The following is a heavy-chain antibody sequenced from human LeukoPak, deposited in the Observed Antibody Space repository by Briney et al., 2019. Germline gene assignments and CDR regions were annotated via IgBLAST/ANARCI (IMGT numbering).Heavy chain of an antibody. V-gene: IGHV3-21*01. CDR2: IGGSSSNI. Sequence: GGSLRLSCVASGFTFSAYNMNWVRQAPGKGLKWVSSIGGSSSNIFYADSVKGRFTISRDNAKNSLYLQMNSLRAEDTAVYYCARPEVGAIDYWGQGTLVTVSS. CDR3: ARPEVGAIDY. CDR1: GFTFSAYN. J-gene: IGHJ4*02. D-gene: IGHD1-26*01.